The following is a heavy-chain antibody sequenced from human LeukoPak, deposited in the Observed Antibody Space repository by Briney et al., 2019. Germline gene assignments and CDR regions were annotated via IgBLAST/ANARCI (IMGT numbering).Heavy chain of an antibody. CDR3: ARLQQLEPHYYYYYGMDV. Sequence: ASVKVSCKASGYTFTSYDINWVRQATGQGLEWMGWMNPNSGNTGYAQKFQGRVTMTRNTSISTAYMELSSLRSEDTAVYYCARLQQLEPHYYYYYGMDVWGQGTTVTVSS. J-gene: IGHJ6*02. V-gene: IGHV1-8*01. CDR1: GYTFTSYD. D-gene: IGHD6-13*01. CDR2: MNPNSGNT.